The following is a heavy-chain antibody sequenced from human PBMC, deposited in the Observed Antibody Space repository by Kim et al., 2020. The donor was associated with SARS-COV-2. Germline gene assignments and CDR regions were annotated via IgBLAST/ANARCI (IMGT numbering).Heavy chain of an antibody. Sequence: NTNPALKDRVTITLDTSKNQFSLRLSSVTAADTAVYYCARGGSGPNWFDPWGQGTLVTVSS. CDR3: ARGGSGPNWFDP. V-gene: IGHV4-59*09. D-gene: IGHD3-10*01. J-gene: IGHJ5*02.